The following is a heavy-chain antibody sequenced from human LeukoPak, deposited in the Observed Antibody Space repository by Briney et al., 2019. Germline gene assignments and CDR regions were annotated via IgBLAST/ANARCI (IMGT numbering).Heavy chain of an antibody. CDR3: ARDVVLSGTDAFDI. CDR2: INSDGSNT. J-gene: IGHJ3*02. D-gene: IGHD2-15*01. Sequence: GGSLRLSCTASGFTFSIYWMHWVRQAPGKGLVWVSRINSDGSNTIYADSVKDRFTMSRDNAKNTLYLEMNSLRAEDTAVYYCARDVVLSGTDAFDIWGQGTRVTVSS. V-gene: IGHV3-74*01. CDR1: GFTFSIYW.